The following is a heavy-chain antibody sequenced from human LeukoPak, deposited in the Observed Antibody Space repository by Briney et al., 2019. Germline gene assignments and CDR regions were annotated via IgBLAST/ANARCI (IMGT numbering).Heavy chain of an antibody. Sequence: GRSLRLSCAAFGFTFSTYVIHWVRQAPGKGLEWAALISYDGSSKYYADSVKGRFTISRDNSKNTVYLQMDSLRAEDTAVYYCAKVIISTKYYSGMDVWGQGTTVTVSS. CDR1: GFTFSTYV. CDR2: ISYDGSSK. J-gene: IGHJ6*02. V-gene: IGHV3-30*18. D-gene: IGHD3-10*01. CDR3: AKVIISTKYYSGMDV.